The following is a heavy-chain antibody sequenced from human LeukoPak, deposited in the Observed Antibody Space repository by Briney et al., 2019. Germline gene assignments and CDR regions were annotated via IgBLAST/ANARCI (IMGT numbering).Heavy chain of an antibody. D-gene: IGHD3-3*01. CDR2: INPNSGGT. CDR3: ARDQSTIFGVASWYFDY. CDR1: GYTFTGYY. Sequence: ASVKVSCKASGYTFTGYYMHWVRQAPGQGLEWMGWINPNSGGTNYAQKFQGRVTMTRDTSISTAYMELSRLRSDDTAVYYCARDQSTIFGVASWYFDYWGQGTLVTVSS. V-gene: IGHV1-2*02. J-gene: IGHJ4*02.